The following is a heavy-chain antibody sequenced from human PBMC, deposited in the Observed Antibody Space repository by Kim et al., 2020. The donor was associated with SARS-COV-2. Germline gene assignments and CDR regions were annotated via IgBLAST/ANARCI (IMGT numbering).Heavy chain of an antibody. Sequence: GESLKISCKGSGYSFTSYWIGWVRQMPGKGLEWMGIIYPGDSDTRYSPSFQGQVTISADKSISTAYLQWSSLKASDTAMYYCARLTYSSSWYWDNYYYGMDVWGQGTTVTVSS. J-gene: IGHJ6*02. CDR3: ARLTYSSSWYWDNYYYGMDV. CDR2: IYPGDSDT. V-gene: IGHV5-51*01. CDR1: GYSFTSYW. D-gene: IGHD6-13*01.